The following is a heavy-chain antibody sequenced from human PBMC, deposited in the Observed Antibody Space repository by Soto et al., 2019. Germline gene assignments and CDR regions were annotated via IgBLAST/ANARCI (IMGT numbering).Heavy chain of an antibody. CDR3: AREDSIIIPAVSDF. CDR1: GFYFNNYG. J-gene: IGHJ4*02. Sequence: TGGSLRLSCAVSGFYFNNYGINWVRQAPGKGLEWVSSVSKSDYTYYSDSVKGRFTISRDNAKNSASLQMNSLRPEDTAVYYCAREDSIIIPAVSDFWGQGTLVTVSS. V-gene: IGHV3-21*01. D-gene: IGHD2-2*01. CDR2: VSKSDYT.